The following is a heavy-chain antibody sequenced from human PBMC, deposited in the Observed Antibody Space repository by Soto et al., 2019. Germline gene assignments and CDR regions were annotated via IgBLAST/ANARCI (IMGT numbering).Heavy chain of an antibody. V-gene: IGHV4-59*01. Sequence: SETLSLTCTVSGGSISSYYWSWIRQPPGKGLEWIGYIYYSGSTNYNPSLKSRVTISVDTSKNQFSLKLSSVTAADTAVYYCARLTPWGEIGSGWEFDYWGQGTLVTVSS. CDR2: IYYSGST. CDR1: GGSISSYY. D-gene: IGHD6-19*01. CDR3: ARLTPWGEIGSGWEFDY. J-gene: IGHJ4*02.